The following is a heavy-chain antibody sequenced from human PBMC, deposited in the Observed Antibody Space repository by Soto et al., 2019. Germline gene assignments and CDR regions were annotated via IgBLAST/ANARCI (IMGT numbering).Heavy chain of an antibody. Sequence: PSETLSLTCTVSGGSISSSSYYWGWIRQPPGKGLEWIGSIYYSGSTYYNPSLKSRVTISVDTSKNQFSLKLSSVTAADTAVYYCARHGYDFWSGYPLEYWGQGTLVTVSS. D-gene: IGHD3-3*01. CDR3: ARHGYDFWSGYPLEY. V-gene: IGHV4-39*01. CDR1: GGSISSSSYY. CDR2: IYYSGST. J-gene: IGHJ4*02.